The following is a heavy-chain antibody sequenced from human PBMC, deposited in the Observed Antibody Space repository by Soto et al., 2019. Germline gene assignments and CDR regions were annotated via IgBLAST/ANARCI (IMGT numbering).Heavy chain of an antibody. Sequence: ASVKVSCKASGYTFTNYYIHWVRQAPGQGLEWMGVINPSGGGTYYAQKFQGRVTMTRDTSTSTVYMELRSLRSEDTAVYYCARDMDIVVVPVYYYYYGMDVWGQGTTVTVSS. CDR1: GYTFTNYY. J-gene: IGHJ6*02. D-gene: IGHD2-2*03. V-gene: IGHV1-46*01. CDR2: INPSGGGT. CDR3: ARDMDIVVVPVYYYYYGMDV.